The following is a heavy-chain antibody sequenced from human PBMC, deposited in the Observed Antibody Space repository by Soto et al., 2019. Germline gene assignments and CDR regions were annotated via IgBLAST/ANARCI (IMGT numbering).Heavy chain of an antibody. D-gene: IGHD5-12*01. J-gene: IGHJ4*02. CDR3: TRDPGSGYDPGDY. CDR2: IIPTIGTT. CDR1: GDTFTIFA. Sequence: QVQLVQSGAEVKKPGSSVKVSCKASGDTFTIFAISWVRQAPGQGLEWMGGIIPTIGTTNYAQRCQGRITSTGDESKGTAYMELSIMKSVVPAVYYCTRDPGSGYDPGDYWGKGTQVTVSS. V-gene: IGHV1-69*12.